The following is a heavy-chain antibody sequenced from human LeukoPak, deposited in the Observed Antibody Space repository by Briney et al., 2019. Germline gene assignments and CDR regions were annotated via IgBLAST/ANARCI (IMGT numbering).Heavy chain of an antibody. Sequence: GSLRLSCAASGFTFSTSWMHWVRQAPGKGLLWVSRIDTDGRTTSYADSVKGRFTISRDNAKNTLYLQMNSLRGEDTAVYYCARGRGYTYANDYWGQGTLVTVSS. CDR2: IDTDGRTT. V-gene: IGHV3-74*01. CDR3: ARGRGYTYANDY. J-gene: IGHJ4*02. CDR1: GFTFSTSW. D-gene: IGHD5-18*01.